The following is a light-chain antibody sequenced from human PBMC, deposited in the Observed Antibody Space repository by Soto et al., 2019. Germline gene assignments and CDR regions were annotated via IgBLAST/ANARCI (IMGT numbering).Light chain of an antibody. CDR1: SSDIGDYNY. CDR2: EVS. J-gene: IGLJ2*01. Sequence: QSALTQPPSASGSLGQSVTISCTGTSSDIGDYNYVSWYQQHAGKAPKLMIYEVSKRPSGVPDRFSGSKSGNTASLTVSGLQAEDEADYYCSSYAGSNNLVFGGGTKLTVL. CDR3: SSYAGSNNLV. V-gene: IGLV2-8*01.